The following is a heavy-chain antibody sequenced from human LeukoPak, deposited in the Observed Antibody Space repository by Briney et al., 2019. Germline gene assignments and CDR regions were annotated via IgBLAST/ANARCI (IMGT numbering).Heavy chain of an antibody. CDR3: ARGFRGDNFDY. CDR1: SGSISTSNYY. CDR2: MYHSGST. J-gene: IGHJ4*02. D-gene: IGHD7-27*01. V-gene: IGHV4-39*07. Sequence: SETLSLTCTVSSGSISTSNYYWGWIRQPPGKGLEWIGTMYHSGSTNYNPSLKSRVTISVDTAKNQFSLKLSSVTAADTAVYFCARGFRGDNFDYWGQGTLVTVSS.